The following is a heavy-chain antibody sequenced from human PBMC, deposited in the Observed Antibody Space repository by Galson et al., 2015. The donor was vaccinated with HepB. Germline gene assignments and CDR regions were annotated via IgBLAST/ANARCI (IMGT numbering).Heavy chain of an antibody. CDR2: IIPIFGTA. V-gene: IGHV1-69*06. CDR3: ARQPNDFWSGYYNYYYGMDV. D-gene: IGHD3-3*01. CDR1: GGTFSSYA. Sequence: SVKVSCKASGGTFSSYAISWVRQAPGQGLEWMGGIIPIFGTANYAQKFQGRVTITADKSTSTAYMELSSLRSEDTAVYYCARQPNDFWSGYYNYYYGMDVWGQGTTVTVSS. J-gene: IGHJ6*02.